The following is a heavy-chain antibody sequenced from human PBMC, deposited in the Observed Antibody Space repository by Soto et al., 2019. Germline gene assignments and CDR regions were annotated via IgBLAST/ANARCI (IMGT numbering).Heavy chain of an antibody. CDR2: INHSGST. V-gene: IGHV4-34*01. CDR3: ARGTSSRYYGSGSYYGAAKSWFDP. J-gene: IGHJ5*02. CDR1: GGSFSGYY. Sequence: SETLSLTCAVYGGSFSGYYWSWIRQPPGKGLEWIGEINHSGSTNYNPSLKSRVTISVDTSKNQFSLRLSSVTAADTAVYYCARGTSSRYYGSGSYYGAAKSWFDPWGQGTLVTVSS. D-gene: IGHD3-10*01.